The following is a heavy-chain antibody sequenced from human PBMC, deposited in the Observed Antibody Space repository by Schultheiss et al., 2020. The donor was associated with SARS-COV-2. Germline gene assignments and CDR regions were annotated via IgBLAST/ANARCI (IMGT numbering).Heavy chain of an antibody. V-gene: IGHV3-11*01. Sequence: GGSLRLSCAASGFTFSDYYMSWIRQAPGKGLEWVSYISSSGSTIYYADSVKGRFTISRDNAKNSLYLQMNSLRAEDTAVYYCARWPYYDFWSGYYRPYYYGMDVWGQGTTVTVSS. J-gene: IGHJ6*02. CDR2: ISSSGSTI. D-gene: IGHD3-3*01. CDR3: ARWPYYDFWSGYYRPYYYGMDV. CDR1: GFTFSDYY.